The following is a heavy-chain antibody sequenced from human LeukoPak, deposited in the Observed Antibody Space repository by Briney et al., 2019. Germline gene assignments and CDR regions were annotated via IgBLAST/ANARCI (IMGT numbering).Heavy chain of an antibody. Sequence: GGSLRLSCAASGFTFSSYAMSWVRQAPGKGLEWVAFIRYDGSNKYYADSVKGRFTISRDNSKNTLYLQMNSLRAEDTAVYYCASHRTRAWLRDAFDIWGQGTMVTVSS. CDR2: IRYDGSNK. D-gene: IGHD5-12*01. V-gene: IGHV3-30*02. CDR1: GFTFSSYA. CDR3: ASHRTRAWLRDAFDI. J-gene: IGHJ3*02.